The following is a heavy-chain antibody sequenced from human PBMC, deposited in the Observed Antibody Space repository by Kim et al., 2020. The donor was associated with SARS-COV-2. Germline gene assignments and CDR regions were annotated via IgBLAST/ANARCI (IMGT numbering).Heavy chain of an antibody. Sequence: ASVKVSCKASGYTFTGYYMHWVRQAPGQGLEWMGWINPNSGGTNYAQKFQGRVTMTRDTSISTAYMELSRLRSDDTAVYYCARAGVGATKDDAFDIWGQGTMVTVSS. D-gene: IGHD1-26*01. V-gene: IGHV1-2*02. CDR1: GYTFTGYY. CDR2: INPNSGGT. J-gene: IGHJ3*02. CDR3: ARAGVGATKDDAFDI.